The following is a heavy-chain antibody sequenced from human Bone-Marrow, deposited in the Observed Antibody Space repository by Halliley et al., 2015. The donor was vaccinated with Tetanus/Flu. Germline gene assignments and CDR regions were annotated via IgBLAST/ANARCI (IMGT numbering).Heavy chain of an antibody. CDR3: ARDGVAFEVGGFDW. Sequence: AQITHDGSNRYYADSVKGRFTISRDNSKNILFLQMDSLSSDDTGVYFCARDGVAFEVGGFDWWGQGTLVSVSS. V-gene: IGHV3-33*05. CDR2: ITHDGSNR. J-gene: IGHJ4*02. D-gene: IGHD3-16*01.